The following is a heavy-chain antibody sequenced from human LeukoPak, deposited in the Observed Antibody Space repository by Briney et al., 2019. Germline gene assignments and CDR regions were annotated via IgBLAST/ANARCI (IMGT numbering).Heavy chain of an antibody. V-gene: IGHV1-18*01. D-gene: IGHD3-3*02. CDR3: ARDPGHSFDI. CDR1: GYTFTSYG. Sequence: ASVKVSCKASGYTFTSYGISWVRQAPGQGLEWMGWISAYNGNTNYAQKLQGRVTMTTDTSTSKAYIALMSLRSDDTAVYYCARDPGHSFDIWCQGTMVTVSS. J-gene: IGHJ3*02. CDR2: ISAYNGNT.